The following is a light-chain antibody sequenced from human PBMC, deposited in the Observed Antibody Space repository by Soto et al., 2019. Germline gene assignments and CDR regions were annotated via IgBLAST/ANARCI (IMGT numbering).Light chain of an antibody. Sequence: DIVLTQSPDSVAVSLGERATINCKSSESVLYDSNNKNYLAWYQQKPGQPPKLLIYWASARESGVPDRFSGSGSGTDFTLAISSLQAEDVAVYFCQQYLSTPLTFGGGTKVEI. CDR3: QQYLSTPLT. V-gene: IGKV4-1*01. CDR1: ESVLYDSNNKNY. CDR2: WAS. J-gene: IGKJ4*01.